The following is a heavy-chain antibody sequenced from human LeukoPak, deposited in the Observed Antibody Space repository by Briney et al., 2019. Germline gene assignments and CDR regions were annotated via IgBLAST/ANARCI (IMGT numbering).Heavy chain of an antibody. V-gene: IGHV4-39*01. CDR3: VRTYSIGWSTGVFAI. Sequence: PSGTLSLTCTVSGGSIISSSSSSYYWGWIRQPPGKGLEWVGAIYYSGSTYYNPSLKSRVTISVDTSKSQFSLGLSSVPAADTAVYYCVRTYSIGWSTGVFAIWGPGTMVTVSS. D-gene: IGHD6-19*01. J-gene: IGHJ3*02. CDR2: IYYSGST. CDR1: GGSIISSSSSSYY.